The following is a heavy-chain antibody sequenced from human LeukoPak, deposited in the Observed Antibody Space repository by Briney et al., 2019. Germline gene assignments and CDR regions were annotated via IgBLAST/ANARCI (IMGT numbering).Heavy chain of an antibody. CDR3: ARGSGGSCSDFDY. D-gene: IGHD2-15*01. CDR1: GFTFSSYW. V-gene: IGHV3-7*01. CDR2: IKQDGSEK. Sequence: PGGSLRLSCAASGFTFSSYWMSWVRQAPGKGLEWVANIKQDGSEKYYVDSVKGRFTISRDNAKNSLYLQMNSLRAEDTAVYYCARGSGGSCSDFDYWGQGTLVTVSS. J-gene: IGHJ4*02.